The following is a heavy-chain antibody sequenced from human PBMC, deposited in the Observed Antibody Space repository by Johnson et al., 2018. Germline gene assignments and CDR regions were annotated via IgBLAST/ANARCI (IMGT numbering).Heavy chain of an antibody. D-gene: IGHD1-26*01. J-gene: IGHJ4*02. Sequence: VQLVGSGGGLVQPGRSLRLSCTVSGFTFADYAMSWFCQAPGKGLEWVGLIRSKVYGGTIEYAASVKGRFTISREDSKSIAYLQMNSLETEDTAVYYCTRGSEWELPAYYFDFWGQGTLVTVSS. CDR2: IRSKVYGGTI. V-gene: IGHV3-49*03. CDR3: TRGSEWELPAYYFDF. CDR1: GFTFADYA.